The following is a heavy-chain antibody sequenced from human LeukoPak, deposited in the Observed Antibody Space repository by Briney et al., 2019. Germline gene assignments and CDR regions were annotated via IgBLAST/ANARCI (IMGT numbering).Heavy chain of an antibody. CDR1: GFTFSSYA. D-gene: IGHD2-2*01. CDR2: ISGSGGST. V-gene: IGHV3-23*01. CDR3: ATLGYCSGTSCYPGGFDP. Sequence: GGSLRLSCAASGFTFSSYAMSWVRQAPGKGLEWVSAISGSGGSTYYADSVKGRFTISRDNSKNTLYLQMNSLRAEDTAVYYCATLGYCSGTSCYPGGFDPWGQGTLVTVSS. J-gene: IGHJ5*02.